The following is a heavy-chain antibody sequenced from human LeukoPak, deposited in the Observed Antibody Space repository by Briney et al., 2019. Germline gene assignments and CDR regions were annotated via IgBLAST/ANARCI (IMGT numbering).Heavy chain of an antibody. CDR3: ASTRRAAVAGRFDS. CDR2: IYHSGNT. D-gene: IGHD6-19*01. V-gene: IGHV4-4*09. CDR1: GASISSNY. J-gene: IGHJ4*02. Sequence: SETLSLTCNVSGASISSNYWSWVRQPPGKGLEWIGYIYHSGNTNYSPSLESRVTMSVDESKNQFSLRVHCVSAADTAVYYCASTRRAAVAGRFDSWGQGTLVTVSS.